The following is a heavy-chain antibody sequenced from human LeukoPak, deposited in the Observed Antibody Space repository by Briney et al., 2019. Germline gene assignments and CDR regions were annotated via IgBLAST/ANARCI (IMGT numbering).Heavy chain of an antibody. J-gene: IGHJ4*02. D-gene: IGHD1-26*01. CDR2: IDPNSGDT. CDR1: GYTFTGHY. V-gene: IGHV1-2*02. Sequence: ASVKVSCKASGYTFTGHYIHWVRQAPGQRLEWVGWIDPNSGDTYYAQRFQGRVTMTRGTSISTAYMELSSLNSDDTAVYYCARLGIDKWDLDYWGQGTLVTVSS. CDR3: ARLGIDKWDLDY.